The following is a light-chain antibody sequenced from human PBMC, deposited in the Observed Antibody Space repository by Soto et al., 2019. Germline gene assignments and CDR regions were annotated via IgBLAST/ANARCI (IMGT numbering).Light chain of an antibody. CDR3: QQYHAYPLT. J-gene: IGKJ4*01. Sequence: DIQMAQSPSALSASVGDTVTITCRASQAITNYYLSWFHHKPGKAPKALIYAASSLQRGVPSKFSGSGSGTDFTLTISSLQPEDSATYYCQQYHAYPLTFGGGTKVEIK. V-gene: IGKV1-16*02. CDR1: QAITNY. CDR2: AAS.